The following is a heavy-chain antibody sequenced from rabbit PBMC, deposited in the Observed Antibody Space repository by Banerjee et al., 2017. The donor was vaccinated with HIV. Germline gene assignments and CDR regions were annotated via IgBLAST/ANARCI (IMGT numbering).Heavy chain of an antibody. CDR1: GFDFSSNA. D-gene: IGHD4-1*01. Sequence: QEQLEESGGDLVKPEGSLTLTCKASGFDFSSNAMCWFRQAPGKGLELIACIYGGSSGSTYYASWAKGRFTISKTSSTTVTLQMTSLTAADTATYFCARDLAGVIGWNFNLWGPGTLVTVS. J-gene: IGHJ4*01. CDR2: IYGGSSGST. V-gene: IGHV1S45*01. CDR3: ARDLAGVIGWNFNL.